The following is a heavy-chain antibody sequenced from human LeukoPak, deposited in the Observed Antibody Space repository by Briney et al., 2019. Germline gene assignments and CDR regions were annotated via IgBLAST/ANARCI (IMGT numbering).Heavy chain of an antibody. CDR1: GGTFISYA. CDR3: ARGPPDRDYYGMNV. CDR2: IIPIFGTA. Sequence: SVKVSCKASGGTFISYAISWVRQAPGQGLEWMGGIIPIFGTANYAQKFQGRVTITADESTSTAYMELSSLRSEDTAVYYCARGPPDRDYYGMNVWGQGTTVTVSS. D-gene: IGHD1-14*01. V-gene: IGHV1-69*13. J-gene: IGHJ6*02.